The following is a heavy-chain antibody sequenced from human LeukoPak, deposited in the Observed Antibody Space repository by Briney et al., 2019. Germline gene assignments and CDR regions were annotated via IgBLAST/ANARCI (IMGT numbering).Heavy chain of an antibody. V-gene: IGHV3-7*01. J-gene: IGHJ4*02. CDR2: IKKDGSEK. Sequence: GGPLRLSCAASGFTFSSFWMSWVRQAPGKGLEWVASIKKDGSEKEYVDSVKGRSTISRDNAKNSLYLQMNSLRAEDTAVYYCARPYYYSSGSLPYWGQGTLVTVSS. CDR3: ARPYYYSSGSLPY. D-gene: IGHD3-10*01. CDR1: GFTFSSFW.